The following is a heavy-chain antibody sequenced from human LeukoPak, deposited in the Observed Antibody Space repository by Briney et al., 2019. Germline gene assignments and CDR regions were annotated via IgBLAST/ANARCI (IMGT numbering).Heavy chain of an antibody. Sequence: GGSLRLSCAASGFTSSSYEMNWVRQAPGKGLEWVSSISSSSSYIYYVDSVKGRFTISRDNAKNSLYLQMNSLRAEDTAVYYCARVWSPPYTSSWPYYFDYWGQGTLVTVSS. J-gene: IGHJ4*02. V-gene: IGHV3-21*01. CDR2: ISSSSSYI. CDR3: ARVWSPPYTSSWPYYFDY. CDR1: GFTSSSYE. D-gene: IGHD6-13*01.